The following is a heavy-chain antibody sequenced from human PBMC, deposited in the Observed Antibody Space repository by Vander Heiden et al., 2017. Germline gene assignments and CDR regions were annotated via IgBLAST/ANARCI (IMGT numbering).Heavy chain of an antibody. Sequence: EVQLLESGGGLVQPGGSLRLACAASGVTFSSYAMRRVRPAPGKGLEWVSAISGSGGSTYYADSVKGRFTISRDNSKNTLYLQMNSLRAEDTAVYYCAKAGDSSGYYYTKSNDYWGQGTLVTVSS. V-gene: IGHV3-23*01. CDR3: AKAGDSSGYYYTKSNDY. J-gene: IGHJ4*02. D-gene: IGHD3-22*01. CDR1: GVTFSSYA. CDR2: ISGSGGST.